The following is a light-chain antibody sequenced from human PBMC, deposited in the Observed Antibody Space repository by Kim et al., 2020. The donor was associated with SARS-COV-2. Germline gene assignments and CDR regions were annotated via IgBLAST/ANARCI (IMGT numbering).Light chain of an antibody. CDR2: EDN. CDR3: QSYDTRSHEV. CDR1: SGSIASSY. Sequence: NTVTITCTRSSGSIASSYVQEYQQRQGRAPTTLVSEDNQRPAGVPDRFSGSVDDSSNSASLTISGLRPEDEADYYCQSYDTRSHEVFGGGTQLTVL. V-gene: IGLV6-57*03. J-gene: IGLJ3*02.